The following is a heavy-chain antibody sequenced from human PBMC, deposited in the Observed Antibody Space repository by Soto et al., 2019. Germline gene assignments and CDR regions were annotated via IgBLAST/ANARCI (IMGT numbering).Heavy chain of an antibody. CDR3: ARQYCGGDCHSRVVQNAFDI. D-gene: IGHD2-21*02. Sequence: QVQLVQSGAEVKKPGSSVKVSCNASGGTFSSYAISWVRQAPGQGLEWMGGIIPIFGTANYAQKFQGRVTITADKSTSTAYMELSSLRSEDTAVYYCARQYCGGDCHSRVVQNAFDIWGQGTMVTVSS. J-gene: IGHJ3*02. CDR1: GGTFSSYA. CDR2: IIPIFGTA. V-gene: IGHV1-69*06.